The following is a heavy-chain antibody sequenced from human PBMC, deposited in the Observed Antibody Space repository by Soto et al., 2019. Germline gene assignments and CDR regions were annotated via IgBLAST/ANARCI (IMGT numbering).Heavy chain of an antibody. Sequence: QVHLIQSGAEVKKPGSSVKVSCKAAGGTFNTYTLFWVRQAPGHGLEWMGRIIPMLPVTNSAQKFQGRLTFTARKSTGPAFMALTSLTSDDTAVYYCSVGSWSAETFDVWGQGTMVTVSS. J-gene: IGHJ3*01. CDR3: SVGSWSAETFDV. D-gene: IGHD2-2*01. CDR1: GGTFNTYT. V-gene: IGHV1-69*02. CDR2: IIPMLPVT.